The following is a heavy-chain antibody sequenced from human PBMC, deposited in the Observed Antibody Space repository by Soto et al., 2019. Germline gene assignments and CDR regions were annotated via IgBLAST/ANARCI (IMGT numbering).Heavy chain of an antibody. Sequence: PSETLSLTCAASSDSISSNNWWTWVRQPPGKGLEWIGEISRRGATYYNPSLKSRVTISIDKSKNQFSLQLNSVIAEDTAVYYCATRQRQDTGPLWGQGILVTVSS. CDR1: SDSISSNNW. CDR2: ISRRGAT. J-gene: IGHJ4*02. V-gene: IGHV4-4*02. CDR3: ATRQRQDTGPL.